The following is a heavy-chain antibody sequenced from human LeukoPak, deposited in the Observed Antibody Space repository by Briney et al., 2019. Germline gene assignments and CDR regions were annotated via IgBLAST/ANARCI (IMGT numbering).Heavy chain of an antibody. CDR2: ISGSGSTI. V-gene: IGHV3-48*03. CDR1: GFTFSSYE. CDR3: ARGLRNWFDP. D-gene: IGHD5-18*01. Sequence: GGSLRLSCAASGFTFSSYEMNWVRQAPGKGLEWVSYISGSGSTIYYADSVKGRFTISRDNAKNSLYLQMNSLRAEDTAVYYCARGLRNWFDPWGQGTLVTVSS. J-gene: IGHJ5*02.